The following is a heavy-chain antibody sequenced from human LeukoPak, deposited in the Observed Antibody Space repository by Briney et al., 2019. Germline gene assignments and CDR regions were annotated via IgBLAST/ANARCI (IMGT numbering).Heavy chain of an antibody. J-gene: IGHJ4*02. CDR3: ARRDTSGWYSLDN. V-gene: IGHV3-23*01. D-gene: IGHD6-19*01. CDR2: IGAAGTGT. Sequence: PGGSLRLSCAASGFTFSSYAMSWVRQAPGKGLEWVSSIGAAGTGTYYSDYVKGRFTISRDSSKNTVFLQMDSLRAEDTAIYFCARRDTSGWYSLDNWGRGTLVTVSS. CDR1: GFTFSSYA.